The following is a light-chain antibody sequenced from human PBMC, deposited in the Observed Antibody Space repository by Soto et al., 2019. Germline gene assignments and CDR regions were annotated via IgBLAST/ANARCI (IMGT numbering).Light chain of an antibody. CDR3: QQYGNSRYT. Sequence: EIVLTQSPGTLSLSPGERATLSCRASQSVSSSYLAWYQQKPGQAPRLLIYGASSRATGIPDRFSGSGSRTDFTLTISRLEPGDFAVYYCQQYGNSRYTFGQGTKLEIK. CDR2: GAS. V-gene: IGKV3-20*01. J-gene: IGKJ2*01. CDR1: QSVSSSY.